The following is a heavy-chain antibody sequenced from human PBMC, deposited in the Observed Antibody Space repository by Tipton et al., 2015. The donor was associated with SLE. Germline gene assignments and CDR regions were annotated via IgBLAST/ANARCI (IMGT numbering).Heavy chain of an antibody. D-gene: IGHD1-1*01. J-gene: IGHJ6*02. Sequence: SLRLSCAASGFTFSSYGMHWVRQAPGKGLEWVAVIWYDGSNKYYADSVKGRFTISRDNSKNTLYLQMNSLRAEDTAVYYCARHNSLESSAMDVWGLRTTVTVSS. CDR1: GFTFSSYG. V-gene: IGHV3-33*08. CDR2: IWYDGSNK. CDR3: ARHNSLESSAMDV.